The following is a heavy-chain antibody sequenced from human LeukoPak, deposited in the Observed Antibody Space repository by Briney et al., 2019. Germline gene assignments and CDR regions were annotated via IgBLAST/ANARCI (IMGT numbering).Heavy chain of an antibody. D-gene: IGHD3-22*01. CDR1: GGSFSGYY. Sequence: SETLSLTCAVYGGSFSGYYWSWIRQPPGKGLEWIGEINHSGSTNYNPSLKSRVTISVDTSKNQFSLKLSSVTAADTAVYYCARAGGIYYDSSGYCLFDYWGQGTLVTVSS. CDR3: ARAGGIYYDSSGYCLFDY. J-gene: IGHJ4*02. CDR2: INHSGST. V-gene: IGHV4-34*01.